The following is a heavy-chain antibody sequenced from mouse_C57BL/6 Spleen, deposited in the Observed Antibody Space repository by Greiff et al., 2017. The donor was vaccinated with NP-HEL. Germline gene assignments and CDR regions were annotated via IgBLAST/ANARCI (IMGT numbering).Heavy chain of an antibody. Sequence: LQQSGASVKISCKASGYAFSSYWMNWVKQRPGKGLEWIGQIYPGDGDTNYNGKFKGKATLTADKSSSTAYMQLSSLTSEDSAFYFCAREGVLDYWGQGTTLTVSS. CDR1: GYAFSSYW. CDR2: IYPGDGDT. V-gene: IGHV1-80*01. J-gene: IGHJ2*01. CDR3: AREGVLDY.